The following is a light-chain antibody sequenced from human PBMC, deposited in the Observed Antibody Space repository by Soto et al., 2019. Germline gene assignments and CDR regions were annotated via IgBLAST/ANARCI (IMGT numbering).Light chain of an antibody. CDR2: GAS. Sequence: VVMTHSPPRLCVYAGERATLSCSASESVSSNLAWYQQRPGQAPRLVIYGASTRATGIPARFSGGGSGKEFTLTISSLQSEDFAGYYCQQYNSGPTITFGQGGRLEIK. V-gene: IGKV3-15*01. CDR3: QQYNSGPTIT. CDR1: ESVSSN. J-gene: IGKJ5*01.